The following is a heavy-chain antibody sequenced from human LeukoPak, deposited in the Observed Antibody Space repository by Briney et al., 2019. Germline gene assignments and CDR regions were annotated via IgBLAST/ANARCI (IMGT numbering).Heavy chain of an antibody. J-gene: IGHJ3*02. CDR1: GFTVSSNY. D-gene: IGHD6-19*01. Sequence: GGSLRLSCAASGFTVSSNYMSWVRQAPGKGLEWVSVIYSGGSTYYADSVKGRFTISRDNSKNTLYLQMNSLRAEDTAVYYCARDLRIAVGIDAFDIWGQGTMVTVSS. V-gene: IGHV3-53*01. CDR2: IYSGGST. CDR3: ARDLRIAVGIDAFDI.